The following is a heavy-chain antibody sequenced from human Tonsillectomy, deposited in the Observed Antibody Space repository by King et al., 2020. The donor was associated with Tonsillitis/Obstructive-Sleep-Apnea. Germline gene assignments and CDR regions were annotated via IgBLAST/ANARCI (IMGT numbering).Heavy chain of an antibody. CDR2: IYYSGST. D-gene: IGHD1-26*01. Sequence: MQLQESGPGLVKPSETLSLTCTVSGVSISSYYWSWIRQPPGKGLEWIGYIYYSGSTNYNPSLKSRVTISVDTSKNQFSLKLSSVTAADTAVYYCARQGGYSGSQGYWGQGILVTVSS. V-gene: IGHV4-59*08. CDR3: ARQGGYSGSQGY. CDR1: GVSISSYY. J-gene: IGHJ4*02.